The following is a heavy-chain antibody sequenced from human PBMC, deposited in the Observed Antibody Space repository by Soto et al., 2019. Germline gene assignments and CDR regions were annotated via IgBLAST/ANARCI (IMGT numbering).Heavy chain of an antibody. V-gene: IGHV4-59*08. J-gene: IGHJ6*02. CDR1: GGSISSYY. CDR2: VHHSWGS. D-gene: IGHD3-10*01. Sequence: QVQLQESGPGLVKPSETLSLSCTVSGGSISSYYWSWFRQSPGKRMEWIGYVHHSWGSSYNPSLRGXVXXSLDTSKSQFSLKVTSVPATDTAVYYCARQGFGPLHGLVDVWGQGPTVTVSS. CDR3: ARQGFGPLHGLVDV.